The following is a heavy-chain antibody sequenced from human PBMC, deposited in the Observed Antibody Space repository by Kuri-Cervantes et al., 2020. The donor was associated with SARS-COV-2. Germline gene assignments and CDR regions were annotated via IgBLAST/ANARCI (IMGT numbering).Heavy chain of an antibody. CDR3: ARGANTKRLLNIVVANNWFDP. J-gene: IGHJ5*02. D-gene: IGHD2-15*01. Sequence: ASVKVSCKASGGTFTSYYMHWVRQAPGQGLEWMGIINPSGGSTSYAQKFQGRVTMTRDTSTSAAYMELSSLRSEDTAVYYCARGANTKRLLNIVVANNWFDPWGQGTLVTVSS. CDR2: INPSGGST. V-gene: IGHV1-46*03. CDR1: GGTFTSYY.